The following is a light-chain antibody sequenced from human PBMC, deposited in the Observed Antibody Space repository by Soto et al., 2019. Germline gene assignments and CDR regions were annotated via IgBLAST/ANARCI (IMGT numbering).Light chain of an antibody. J-gene: IGKJ4*01. CDR2: GAS. V-gene: IGKV3-20*01. Sequence: EIVLTQSPGTLSLSPGERATLSCRASQSVSSSYLAWYQQKPGQAPRLLIYGASSRATGTPDRFSGSGSGTDFPLTISRLEPEDFAVYYCQQYGSSPGTFGGGTKVEIK. CDR1: QSVSSSY. CDR3: QQYGSSPGT.